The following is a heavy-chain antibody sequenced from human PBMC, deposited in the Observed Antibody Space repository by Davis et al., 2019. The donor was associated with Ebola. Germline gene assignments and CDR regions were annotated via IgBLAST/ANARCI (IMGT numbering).Heavy chain of an antibody. J-gene: IGHJ5*02. V-gene: IGHV3-23*01. CDR2: ISGGGYST. Sequence: GGSLRLSCAASGFSFSGYTMNWVRQAPGKGLEWVSTISGGGYSTNYADSVKGRFTISRDNSKSTLYLQMNSLRAEDTAIYYCAKGNYDSSGYWGYWFDPWGQGTLVTVSS. CDR1: GFSFSGYT. D-gene: IGHD3-22*01. CDR3: AKGNYDSSGYWGYWFDP.